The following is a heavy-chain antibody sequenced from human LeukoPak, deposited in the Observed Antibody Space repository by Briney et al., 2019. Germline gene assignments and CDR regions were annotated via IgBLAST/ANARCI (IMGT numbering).Heavy chain of an antibody. V-gene: IGHV1-18*01. J-gene: IGHJ6*03. Sequence: APVKVSCKASGYTFTSYGISWVRQAPGQGLEWMGWISAYNGDTNYAQKLQGRVTMTTDTSTGTAYMELRSLRSDDTAVYYCARVGRYYDFWSGYDYYYYYMDVWGKGTTVTVSS. CDR1: GYTFTSYG. D-gene: IGHD3-3*01. CDR2: ISAYNGDT. CDR3: ARVGRYYDFWSGYDYYYYYMDV.